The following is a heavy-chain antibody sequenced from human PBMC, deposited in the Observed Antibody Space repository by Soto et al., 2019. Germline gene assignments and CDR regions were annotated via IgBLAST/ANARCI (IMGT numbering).Heavy chain of an antibody. J-gene: IGHJ4*02. CDR2: ISGSGGST. Sequence: GGSLRLSCAASGFTFSSYAMSWVRQAPGKGLEWVSAISGSGGSTYYADSVKGRFTISRDNSKNTLYLQMNSLRAEDTAVYYCAKDKVGYYDFWSGYYFDYWGQGTLVTVSS. CDR1: GFTFSSYA. D-gene: IGHD3-3*01. CDR3: AKDKVGYYDFWSGYYFDY. V-gene: IGHV3-23*01.